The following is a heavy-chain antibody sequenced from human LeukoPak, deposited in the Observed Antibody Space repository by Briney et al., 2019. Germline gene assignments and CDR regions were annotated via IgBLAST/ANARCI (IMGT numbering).Heavy chain of an antibody. CDR1: GFTFSSYW. CDR3: ARDDARWEVPFDY. D-gene: IGHD1-26*01. Sequence: PGGSLRLSCVVSGFTFSSYWMNWVRQAPGKGLEWVASIKQDGSGKKYVDSVKGRFTISRDNAKNSLYLQMNSLRAEDTAVYYCARDDARWEVPFDYWGQGSLVTVSS. J-gene: IGHJ4*02. CDR2: IKQDGSGK. V-gene: IGHV3-7*01.